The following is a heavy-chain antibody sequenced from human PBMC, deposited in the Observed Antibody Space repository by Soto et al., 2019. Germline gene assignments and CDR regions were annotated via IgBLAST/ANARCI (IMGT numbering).Heavy chain of an antibody. J-gene: IGHJ6*02. CDR3: ANSGGLNSSSWYFHNYYYYYYGMDV. V-gene: IGHV3-30*18. CDR1: GFTFSSYG. CDR2: ISYDGSNK. D-gene: IGHD6-13*01. Sequence: GGSLRLSCAASGFTFSSYGMHWVRQAPGKGLEWVAVISYDGSNKYYADSVKGRFTISRDNSKNTLYLQMNSLRAEDTAVYYCANSGGLNSSSWYFHNYYYYYYGMDVWGQGTTVTVS.